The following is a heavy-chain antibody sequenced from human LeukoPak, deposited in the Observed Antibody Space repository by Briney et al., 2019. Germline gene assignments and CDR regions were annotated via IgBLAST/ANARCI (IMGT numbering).Heavy chain of an antibody. CDR2: INPNSGGT. CDR1: GYTFTGYY. J-gene: IGHJ4*02. D-gene: IGHD3-9*01. Sequence: ASVKVSCKASGYTFTGYYMHWVRQAPGQGLEWMGWINPNSGGTNYAQKFQGRVTMTRDTSISTAYMELSRLRSDDTAVYYCAKDPPDILTGYFLRTGFDLWGQGTLVTVSS. CDR3: AKDPPDILTGYFLRTGFDL. V-gene: IGHV1-2*02.